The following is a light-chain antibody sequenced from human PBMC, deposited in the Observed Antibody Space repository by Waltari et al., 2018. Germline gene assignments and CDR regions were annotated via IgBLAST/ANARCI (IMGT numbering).Light chain of an antibody. Sequence: EIVLTQSPGTLSLSPGERATLSCRASQSVRSSYLAWYQQTPGQAPRPLVYGASSRATGIPDRFSGSGSGTDFTLTISRLEPEDFALYYCQQFSDSPYTWTFGQGTKVEIK. CDR1: QSVRSSY. CDR3: QQFSDSPYTWT. V-gene: IGKV3-20*01. J-gene: IGKJ1*01. CDR2: GAS.